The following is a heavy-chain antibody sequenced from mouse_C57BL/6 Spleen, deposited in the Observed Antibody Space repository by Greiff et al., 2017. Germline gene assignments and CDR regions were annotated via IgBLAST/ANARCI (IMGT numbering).Heavy chain of an antibody. CDR2: IDPNRGGT. D-gene: IGHD1-1*01. CDR1: GYTFTGYW. J-gene: IGHJ2*01. CDR3: ARGGPYYYGSSYVYFDY. V-gene: IGHV1-72*01. Sequence: QVQLQQPGAELVKPGASVKLSCKASGYTFTGYWMHWVKQRPGRGLEWIGRIDPNRGGTKYNEKFKSKATLTVDKPSSTAYMQLSSLTSEDSAVYYCARGGPYYYGSSYVYFDYWGQGTTLTVSS.